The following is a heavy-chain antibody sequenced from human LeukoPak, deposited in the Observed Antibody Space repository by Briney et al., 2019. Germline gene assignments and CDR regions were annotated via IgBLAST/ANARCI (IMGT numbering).Heavy chain of an antibody. J-gene: IGHJ4*01. CDR3: ARAPGTTFDY. CDR2: ISIAGEI. D-gene: IGHD4-17*01. CDR1: EGSLSGYF. V-gene: IGHV4-34*01. Sequence: SETLSLTCAVYEGSLSGYFWSWIRQPPGKGLEWIGEISIAGEINYNPSLRSRATISMDTTKNQFSLRLTSVIAADTALYYCARAPGTTFDYWGHGNMVTVSS.